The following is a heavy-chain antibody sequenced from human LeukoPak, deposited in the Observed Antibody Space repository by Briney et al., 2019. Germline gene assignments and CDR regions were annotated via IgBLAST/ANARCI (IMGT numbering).Heavy chain of an antibody. V-gene: IGHV3-30*02. CDR2: IRYDGSNK. CDR3: AKDAHSSGYYTTEDAFDI. D-gene: IGHD3-22*01. CDR1: GFNFSIYG. Sequence: AGGSLRLSCAASGFNFSIYGMHWVRQAPGKGLEWVAFIRYDGSNKYYADSVKGRFTISRDNSKNTLYLQMNSLRAEDTAVYYCAKDAHSSGYYTTEDAFDIWGQGTMVTVSS. J-gene: IGHJ3*02.